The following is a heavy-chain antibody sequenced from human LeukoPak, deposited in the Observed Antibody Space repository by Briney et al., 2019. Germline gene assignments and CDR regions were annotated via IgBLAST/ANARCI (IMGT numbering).Heavy chain of an antibody. J-gene: IGHJ4*02. CDR2: IYHSGST. D-gene: IGHD2-21*01. CDR3: ALRLRQGGDYVVY. V-gene: IGHV4-38-2*01. CDR1: AYSISSGYY. Sequence: SETLSLTCAVSAYSISSGYYWGWIQQPPGKGLEWIGSIYHSGSTYYNPSLKSRVTILVDTSKNQFSLKLSSVTAADTAVYYCALRLRQGGDYVVYWGQGTLVTVSS.